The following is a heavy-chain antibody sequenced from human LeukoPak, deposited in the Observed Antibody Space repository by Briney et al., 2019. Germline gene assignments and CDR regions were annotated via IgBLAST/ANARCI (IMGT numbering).Heavy chain of an antibody. V-gene: IGHV1-18*01. CDR3: ARDLRVYCSGGSCYSMGVYYYFDY. Sequence: ASVKVSCKASGYTFTSYGISWVRQAPGQGLEWMGWISAYNGNTSYAQKLQGRVTMTTDTSTSTAYMELRSLRSDDTAVYHCARDLRVYCSGGSCYSMGVYYYFDYWGQGTLVTVSS. CDR2: ISAYNGNT. J-gene: IGHJ4*02. CDR1: GYTFTSYG. D-gene: IGHD2-15*01.